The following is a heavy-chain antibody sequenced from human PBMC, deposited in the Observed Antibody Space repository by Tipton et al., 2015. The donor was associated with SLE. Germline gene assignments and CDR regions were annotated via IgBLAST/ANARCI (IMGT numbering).Heavy chain of an antibody. CDR2: IYYSGST. J-gene: IGHJ4*02. CDR3: ARHSSGWYYFDY. D-gene: IGHD6-19*01. V-gene: IGHV4-39*01. CDR1: GGSISSSSYY. Sequence: TLSLTYTVSGGSISSSSYYWGWIRQPPGKGLEWIGSIYYSGSTYYNPSLKSRVTISVDTSKNQFSLKLSSVTAADTAVYYCARHSSGWYYFDYWGQGTLVTVSS.